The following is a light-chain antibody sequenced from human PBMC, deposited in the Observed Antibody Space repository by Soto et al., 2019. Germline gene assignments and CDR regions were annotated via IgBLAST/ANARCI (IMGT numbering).Light chain of an antibody. J-gene: IGKJ5*01. CDR1: QDISNK. V-gene: IGKV3-15*01. Sequence: TQSPATLSVSPGERVTLSCRASQDISNKLAWYQQKPGQAPRLLIYGASLRATGIPGRFTGSGSGTEFALTISRLQSEDLATYYCQKYHRWFSITFGQGTRLEIK. CDR3: QKYHRWFSIT. CDR2: GAS.